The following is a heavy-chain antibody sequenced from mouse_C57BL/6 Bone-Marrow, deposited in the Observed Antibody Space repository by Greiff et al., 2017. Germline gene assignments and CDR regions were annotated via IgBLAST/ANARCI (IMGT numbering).Heavy chain of an antibody. J-gene: IGHJ3*01. Sequence: QVQLQQPGAELVKPGASVKMSCKASGYTFTSYWITWVKQRPGQGLEWIGDIYPGSGSTNYNEKFKSKATLTVDTSSSTAYMQLSSLTSEDSAVYYCASWGQLRLLGAYWGQGTLVTVSA. CDR1: GYTFTSYW. D-gene: IGHD3-2*02. CDR3: ASWGQLRLLGAY. V-gene: IGHV1-55*01. CDR2: IYPGSGST.